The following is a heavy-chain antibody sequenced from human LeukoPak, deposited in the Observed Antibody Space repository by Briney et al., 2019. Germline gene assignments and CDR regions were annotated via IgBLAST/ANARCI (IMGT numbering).Heavy chain of an antibody. CDR2: INQDGSEK. J-gene: IGHJ4*02. D-gene: IGHD5-12*01. V-gene: IGHV3-7*01. CDR3: ARDGGVSGYDLLDY. CDR1: GFTFSSFR. Sequence: GGSLRLSCAASGFTFSSFRMTWVRQAPGKGLEWVANINQDGSEKYYVDSVKGRFTISRDNAKNSVYLQMNSLRAEDTAVYYCARDGGVSGYDLLDYWGQGTLVTVSS.